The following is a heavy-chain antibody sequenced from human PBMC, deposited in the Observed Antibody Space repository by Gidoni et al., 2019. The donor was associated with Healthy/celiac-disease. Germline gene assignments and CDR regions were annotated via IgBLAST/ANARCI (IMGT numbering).Heavy chain of an antibody. CDR3: ARTPKAYGGDYYYYGMDV. CDR1: GGSISSYY. CDR2: IYYSGST. D-gene: IGHD5-12*01. Sequence: PGLVKPSQTLSLTCSVSGGSISSYYCSWIRQPPGKGLEWIGYIYYSGSTNYNPPINSRVTISVDTSKNKFSLKLNSVTAADTAVYYCARTPKAYGGDYYYYGMDVWGQVTTVTVSS. V-gene: IGHV4-59*01. J-gene: IGHJ6*02.